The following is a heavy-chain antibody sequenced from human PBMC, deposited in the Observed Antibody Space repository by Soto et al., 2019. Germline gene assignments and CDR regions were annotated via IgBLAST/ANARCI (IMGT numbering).Heavy chain of an antibody. J-gene: IGHJ4*02. Sequence: ASVKVSCKASGYTFTNSGIIWVRQAPGQGLEWLGWINTDNGNTNFAQKLQGRVTMTTDTSTSTAYMELRSLRSDDTAVYYCARDGRYSGSYGGYYFDYWGQGTLVTGSS. CDR2: INTDNGNT. CDR3: ARDGRYSGSYGGYYFDY. V-gene: IGHV1-18*01. D-gene: IGHD1-26*01. CDR1: GYTFTNSG.